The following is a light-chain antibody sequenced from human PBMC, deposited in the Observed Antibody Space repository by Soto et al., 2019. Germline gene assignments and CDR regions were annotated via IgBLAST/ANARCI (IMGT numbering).Light chain of an antibody. CDR1: QSVSSY. J-gene: IGKJ3*01. Sequence: EIVLTQSPGTLSLSPGERATLSCRASQSVSSYLAWYQQKPGQAPRLLIYGASSRATGIPDRFSGSGSGTDFTLNISRLEPEDFAVYYCQQYGSSPFTFGPGTKVDIK. CDR3: QQYGSSPFT. CDR2: GAS. V-gene: IGKV3-20*01.